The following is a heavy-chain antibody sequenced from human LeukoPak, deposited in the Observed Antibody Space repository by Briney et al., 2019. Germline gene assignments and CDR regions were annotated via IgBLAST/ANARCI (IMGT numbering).Heavy chain of an antibody. CDR2: ISAYNGNT. D-gene: IGHD6-13*01. CDR3: ASSQQQLVDYYYYYMDV. CDR1: GYTFTSYG. J-gene: IGHJ6*03. V-gene: IGHV1-18*01. Sequence: GASVKVSCKASGYTFTSYGISWVRQAPGQGPEWMGWISAYNGNTHYAQKLQGRVTMTTDTSTSTAYMELRSLRSDDTAVYYCASSQQQLVDYYYYYMDVWGKGTTVTVSS.